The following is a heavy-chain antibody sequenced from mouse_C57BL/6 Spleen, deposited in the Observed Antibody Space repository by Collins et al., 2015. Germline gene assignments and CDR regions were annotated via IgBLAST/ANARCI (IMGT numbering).Heavy chain of an antibody. CDR2: IDPSDSYT. CDR3: ARRTTVDFDY. CDR1: GYTFTSYW. V-gene: IGHV1-50*01. D-gene: IGHD1-1*01. Sequence: QVQLQQPGAELVKPGASVKLSCKASGYTFTSYWMQWVKQRPGQGLEWIGEIDPSDSYTNYNQKFKGKATLTVDTSSSTAYMQLSSLTSEDSAVYYCARRTTVDFDYWGQGTTLTVSS. J-gene: IGHJ2*01.